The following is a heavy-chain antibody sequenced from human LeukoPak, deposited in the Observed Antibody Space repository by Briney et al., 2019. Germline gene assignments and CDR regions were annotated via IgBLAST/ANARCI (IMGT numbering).Heavy chain of an antibody. CDR3: AREPSGTYWLDY. D-gene: IGHD1-26*01. V-gene: IGHV3-48*03. Sequence: PGGSLRLSCVASGFTLRSYEMNWVRQAPGKGLEWVSYISSSGSTKKYADSVKGRFTISRDNAKNSLYLQMNSLRVEDTAVYYCAREPSGTYWLDYWGQGTLVTVSS. J-gene: IGHJ4*02. CDR1: GFTLRSYE. CDR2: ISSSGSTK.